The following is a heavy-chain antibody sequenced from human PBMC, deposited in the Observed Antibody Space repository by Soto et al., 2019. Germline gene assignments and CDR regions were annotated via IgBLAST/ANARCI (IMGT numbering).Heavy chain of an antibody. V-gene: IGHV4-31*03. CDR3: ARDGVGYCSSASCPGDYYYYGMDV. D-gene: IGHD2-2*01. J-gene: IGHJ6*02. Sequence: SETLSLTCTVSGGSISSGGYYWSWIRQHPGKGLEWIGYIYYSGSTYYNPSLKSRVTISVDTSKNQFSLKLGSVTAADTAVYYCARDGVGYCSSASCPGDYYYYGMDVWGQGTTVTVSS. CDR1: GGSISSGGYY. CDR2: IYYSGST.